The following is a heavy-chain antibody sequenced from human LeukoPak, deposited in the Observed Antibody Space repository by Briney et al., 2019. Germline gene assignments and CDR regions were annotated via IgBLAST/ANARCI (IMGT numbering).Heavy chain of an antibody. CDR3: ATDKGSVTQNYYYGMDV. Sequence: ASVKVSCKVSGYTLTELSMHWVRQAPGKGLEWMGGFDPEDGETIYAQKFQGRVTMTEDTSTDTAYMELCSLRSEDTAVYYCATDKGSVTQNYYYGMDVWGQGTTVTVSS. CDR1: GYTLTELS. V-gene: IGHV1-24*01. CDR2: FDPEDGET. J-gene: IGHJ6*02. D-gene: IGHD4-23*01.